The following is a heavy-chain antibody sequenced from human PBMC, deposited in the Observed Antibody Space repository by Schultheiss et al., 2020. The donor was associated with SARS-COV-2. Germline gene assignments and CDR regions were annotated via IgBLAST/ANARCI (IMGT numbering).Heavy chain of an antibody. CDR3: ASHWGSYRPFDY. D-gene: IGHD3-16*02. Sequence: GGSLRLSCEASEFTFSSYAMSWVRQAPGKGLVWVSRINSDGSITSYADSVKGRFTISRHNSKNSLYLQMNSLRAEDTAVYYCASHWGSYRPFDYWGQGTLVTVSS. CDR2: INSDGSIT. J-gene: IGHJ4*02. V-gene: IGHV3-74*01. CDR1: EFTFSSYA.